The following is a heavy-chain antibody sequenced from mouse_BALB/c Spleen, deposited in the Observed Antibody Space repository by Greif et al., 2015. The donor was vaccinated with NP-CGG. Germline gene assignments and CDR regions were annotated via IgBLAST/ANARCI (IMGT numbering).Heavy chain of an antibody. CDR3: ARLEEGLGRFDY. CDR2: ISSGGGST. D-gene: IGHD4-1*01. V-gene: IGHV5-12-1*01. Sequence: EVKVVESGGGLVKPGGSLKLSCAASGFAFSSYDMSWVRQTPEKRLEWVAYISSGGGSTYYPDTVKGRFTISRDNAKNTLYLQMSSLKSEDTAMYYCARLEEGLGRFDYWGQGTTLTVSS. CDR1: GFAFSSYD. J-gene: IGHJ2*01.